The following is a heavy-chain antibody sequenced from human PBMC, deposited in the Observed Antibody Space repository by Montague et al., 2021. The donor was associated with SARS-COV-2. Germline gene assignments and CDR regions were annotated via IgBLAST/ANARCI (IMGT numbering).Heavy chain of an antibody. Sequence: SETLSLTCTVSGGSISSTNYYWGLIRQPPGKGLEWIGSINYRGTTHYNPSLKSRVTMSVDTSKSLFSLELGSVTAADTAIYYCARHSDGYNRWYYFDYWGQGTLVTVSS. J-gene: IGHJ4*02. CDR1: GGSISSTNYY. V-gene: IGHV4-39*01. CDR2: INYRGTT. D-gene: IGHD5-24*01. CDR3: ARHSDGYNRWYYFDY.